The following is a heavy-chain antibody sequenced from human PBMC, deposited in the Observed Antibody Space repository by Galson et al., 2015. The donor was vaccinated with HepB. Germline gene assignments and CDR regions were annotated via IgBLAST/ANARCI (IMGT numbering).Heavy chain of an antibody. CDR2: ISWDGGST. CDR1: GFTFDDYT. Sequence: SLRLSCAASGFTFDDYTMHWVRQAPGKGLEWVSLISWDGGSTYYADSVKGRFTISRDNSKNSLYLQMNSLRTEDTALYYCAKDQAGSSGWYRDYYYGMDVWGQGTTVTVSS. D-gene: IGHD6-19*01. V-gene: IGHV3-43*01. CDR3: AKDQAGSSGWYRDYYYGMDV. J-gene: IGHJ6*02.